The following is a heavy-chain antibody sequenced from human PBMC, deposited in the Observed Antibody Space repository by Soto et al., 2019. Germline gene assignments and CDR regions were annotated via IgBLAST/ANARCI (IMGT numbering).Heavy chain of an antibody. Sequence: EVQLLESGGGLVQPGGSLRLSCAASGFTFSSYAMSWVRQAPGKGLEWVSAISGSGGSTYYADSVKGRFTISRDNSKNTRYLQMNSLRAEDTAVYYCATHWAGEGDYLIDYCGQGTLVTVSS. D-gene: IGHD3-10*01. V-gene: IGHV3-23*01. CDR1: GFTFSSYA. CDR3: ATHWAGEGDYLIDY. CDR2: ISGSGGST. J-gene: IGHJ4*02.